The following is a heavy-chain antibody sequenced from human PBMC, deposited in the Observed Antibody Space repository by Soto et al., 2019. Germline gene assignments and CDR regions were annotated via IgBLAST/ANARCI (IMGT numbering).Heavy chain of an antibody. V-gene: IGHV4-4*07. CDR3: ATGYYDILTGYYGYFDY. CDR1: GGSINSYW. D-gene: IGHD3-9*01. Sequence: PSETLSLTCSVSGGSINSYWWSWIRQPAGKGLEWIGRVYSSGTTDYNPSLNSRATLSVETSKNQLSLKLSSVTAADTAVYYCATGYYDILTGYYGYFDYWGQGTLVTVSS. CDR2: VYSSGTT. J-gene: IGHJ4*02.